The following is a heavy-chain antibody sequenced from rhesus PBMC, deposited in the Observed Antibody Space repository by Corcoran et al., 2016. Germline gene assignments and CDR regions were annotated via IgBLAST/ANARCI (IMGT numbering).Heavy chain of an antibody. D-gene: IGHD6-25*01. J-gene: IGHJ6*01. V-gene: IGHV4-76*01. CDR1: GGSISGGYD. CDR3: GSGSWNGVLDS. Sequence: QVQLQESGPGVVKPSETLSLTCAVSGGSISGGYDWSWIRQPPGKGLEWIGNIYGSSGSTNYNPSLNNRVTISKDASKDEFSLKLSSVTAADTAVYYCGSGSWNGVLDSWGQGVVVTVSS. CDR2: IYGSSGST.